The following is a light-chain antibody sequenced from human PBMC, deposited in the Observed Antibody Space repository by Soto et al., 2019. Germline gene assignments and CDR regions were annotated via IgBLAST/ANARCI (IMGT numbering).Light chain of an antibody. CDR3: ASWDGSLNGVV. J-gene: IGLJ3*02. CDR2: SSN. CDR1: TSNIGSNT. Sequence: QSALTQPPSTSGTPGQRVTISCSGSTSNIGSNTVNWYQHLPGTAPKLLVYSSNLRPSGVPDRFSGSKSGTSASLAISGLQSEDESDYYCASWDGSLNGVVFGGGTKVTVL. V-gene: IGLV1-44*01.